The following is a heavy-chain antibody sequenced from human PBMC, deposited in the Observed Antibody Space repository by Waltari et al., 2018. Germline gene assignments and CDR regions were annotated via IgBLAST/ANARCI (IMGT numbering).Heavy chain of an antibody. V-gene: IGHV3-7*01. Sequence: EVQLVESGGGLVQPGGSLRLSCAASGFTFSSYWMSWVRQAPGKGLEWVANIKQDGREKYYVDSVKGRFTISRDNAKNSLYLQMNSLRAEDTAVYYCARTGSSSSGYFDYWGQGTLVTVSS. CDR1: GFTFSSYW. CDR2: IKQDGREK. D-gene: IGHD6-6*01. J-gene: IGHJ4*02. CDR3: ARTGSSSSGYFDY.